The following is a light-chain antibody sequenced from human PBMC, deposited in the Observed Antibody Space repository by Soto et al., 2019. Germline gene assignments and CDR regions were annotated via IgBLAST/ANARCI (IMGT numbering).Light chain of an antibody. J-gene: IGLJ2*01. CDR1: SSDVGTYNY. V-gene: IGLV2-14*01. CDR2: DVS. Sequence: QSVLTQPASVSGSPGQSITISCTGSSSDVGTYNYVSWYQQHAGKVPKLMIYDVSNRPSGISDRFSGSKSGNTASLTISGLQAEDEADYYFSSYTSSSTVVFGGGTKLTVL. CDR3: SSYTSSSTVV.